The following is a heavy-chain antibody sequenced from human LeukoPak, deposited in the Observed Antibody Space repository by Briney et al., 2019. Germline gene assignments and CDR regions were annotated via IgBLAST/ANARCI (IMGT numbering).Heavy chain of an antibody. CDR2: FYYSGST. CDR3: ARRRAVAGGYFDS. D-gene: IGHD6-19*01. Sequence: SETLSLTCTVSGGSISSYYWSWIRQPPGKGLEWIGYFYYSGSTNYNPSLKSRVTISVDTSNNRFSLNLTSVTAADTAVYYCARRRAVAGGYFDSWGQGTLVTVPS. V-gene: IGHV4-59*08. CDR1: GGSISSYY. J-gene: IGHJ4*02.